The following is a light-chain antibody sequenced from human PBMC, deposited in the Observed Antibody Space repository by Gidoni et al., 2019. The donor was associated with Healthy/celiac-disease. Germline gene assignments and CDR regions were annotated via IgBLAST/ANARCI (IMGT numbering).Light chain of an antibody. CDR3: QTWGTGIQV. Sequence: QLVLTHSPSASASLGASVKLTCTLSSGHSSYAIAWHQQQPEKGPRYLMKLNSDGSHRKGDGIPDRFSGSSSGAERYLTISSLQSEDEADYYCQTWGTGIQVFGGGTKLTVL. J-gene: IGLJ3*02. CDR2: LNSDGSH. V-gene: IGLV4-69*01. CDR1: SGHSSYA.